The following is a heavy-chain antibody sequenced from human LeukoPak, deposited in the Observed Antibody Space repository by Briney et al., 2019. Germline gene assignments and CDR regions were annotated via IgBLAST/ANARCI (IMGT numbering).Heavy chain of an antibody. CDR3: ARRGAVAGTPNWFDP. D-gene: IGHD6-19*01. CDR1: GGSISSSSYY. CDR2: IYYSGST. J-gene: IGHJ5*02. V-gene: IGHV4-39*07. Sequence: PSETLSLTCTVSGGSISSSSYYWGWIRQPPGKGLEWIGSIYYSGSTYYNPSLKSRVTISADTSKNQFSLKLSSVTAADTAVYYCARRGAVAGTPNWFDPWGQGTLVTVSS.